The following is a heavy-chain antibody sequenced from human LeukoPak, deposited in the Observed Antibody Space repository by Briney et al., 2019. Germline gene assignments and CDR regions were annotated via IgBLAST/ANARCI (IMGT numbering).Heavy chain of an antibody. CDR3: ARSFPQQWEPLDY. CDR2: INPNSGGT. D-gene: IGHD1-26*01. J-gene: IGHJ4*02. CDR1: GYTFTGYY. V-gene: IGHV1-2*04. Sequence: ASVKVSCKASGYTFTGYYMHWVRQAPGQGLEWMGWINPNSGGTNYAQKFQGWVTMTRDTSISTAYMELSRLRSDDTAVYYCARSFPQQWEPLDYWGQGTLVTVSS.